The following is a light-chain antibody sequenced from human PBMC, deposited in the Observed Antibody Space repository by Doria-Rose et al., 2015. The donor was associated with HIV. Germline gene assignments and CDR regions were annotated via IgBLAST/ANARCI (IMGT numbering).Light chain of an antibody. Sequence: TQSPGTLSLSPAERATLSCSASQSSSSTYVAWYQQKPGQATSLLIYDGSTSATGIPDRFSASGSGTDFTLTINRLEPEDFALYYCHQYGTSWTFGQGTKVEI. V-gene: IGKV3-20*01. CDR3: HQYGTSWT. CDR2: DGS. CDR1: QSSSSTY. J-gene: IGKJ1*01.